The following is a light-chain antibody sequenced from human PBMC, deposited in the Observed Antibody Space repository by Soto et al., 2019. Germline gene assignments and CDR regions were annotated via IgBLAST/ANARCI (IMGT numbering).Light chain of an antibody. CDR2: GAS. J-gene: IGKJ5*01. CDR1: QSVSSSY. CDR3: QQYGRSLIT. V-gene: IGKV3-20*01. Sequence: EIVLTQSPCTLSLSPGERATLSCRASQSVSSSYLAWYQQKPGQAPRLLIYGASSRATGIPDRFSGSGSGTDFTPNISSLEPEDCAVYYCQQYGRSLITFGQRTRLEIK.